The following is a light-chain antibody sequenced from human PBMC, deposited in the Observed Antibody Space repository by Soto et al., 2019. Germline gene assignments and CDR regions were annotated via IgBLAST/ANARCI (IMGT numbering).Light chain of an antibody. V-gene: IGKV3-15*01. CDR3: RRYNNWPLT. CDR1: QGIGST. J-gene: IGKJ4*01. Sequence: EIVMTQSPATLSVSPGERATLSCRASQGIGSTLAWYQQKPGQTPRLLIYGASTRATGVPARFSGSGSGTEFTLTINSLQSEDFAVYYCRRYNNWPLTFGGGTKVEIK. CDR2: GAS.